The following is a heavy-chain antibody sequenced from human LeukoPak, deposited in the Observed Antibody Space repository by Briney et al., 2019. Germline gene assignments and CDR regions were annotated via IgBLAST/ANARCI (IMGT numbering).Heavy chain of an antibody. Sequence: PSETLSLTCAVYGGSFSGYYWSWIRQPPGKGLEWIGEINHSGSTNYNPSLKSRVTISVDTSKNQFSLKLSSVTAADTAVYYCARGRQLNYFDYWGQGTLVTVSS. D-gene: IGHD6-6*01. CDR3: ARGRQLNYFDY. V-gene: IGHV4-34*01. CDR1: GGSFSGYY. J-gene: IGHJ4*02. CDR2: INHSGST.